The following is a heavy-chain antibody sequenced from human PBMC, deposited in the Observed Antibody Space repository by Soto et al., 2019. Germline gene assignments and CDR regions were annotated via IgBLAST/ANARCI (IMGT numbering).Heavy chain of an antibody. D-gene: IGHD3-22*01. CDR2: ISASGST. J-gene: IGHJ5*02. CDR1: GGSISDGYY. CDR3: ARRDRSGFSYWLDT. V-gene: IGHV4-31*03. Sequence: SETLSLTCTVSGGSISDGYYWTWIRQHPGKGLEWIGSISASGSTSYNPSLKSRLTVSVDKSKNQFSLNLRSVTAADTAVYYCARRDRSGFSYWLDTWGQGTLVTVSS.